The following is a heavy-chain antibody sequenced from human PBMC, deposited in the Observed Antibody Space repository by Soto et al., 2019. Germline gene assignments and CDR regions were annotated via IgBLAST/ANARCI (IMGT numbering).Heavy chain of an antibody. J-gene: IGHJ6*03. CDR2: IYYSGST. Sequence: SETLSLTCTVSGGSISSSSYYWGWIRQPPGKGLEWIGSIYYSGSTYYNPSLKSRVTISVDTSKNQFSLKLSSVTAADTAVYYCARQGDYYYYYYMDVWGKGTTVTVSS. CDR3: ARQGDYYYYYYMDV. V-gene: IGHV4-39*01. CDR1: GGSISSSSYY.